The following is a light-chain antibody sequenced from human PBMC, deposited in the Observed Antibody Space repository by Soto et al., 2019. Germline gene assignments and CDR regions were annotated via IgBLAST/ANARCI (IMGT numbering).Light chain of an antibody. CDR1: QSVSSY. Sequence: EIVLTQSPGTLSLSPGERATLSCRASQSVSSYLAWYQQKPGQAPRLLIYVASSRATGIPDRFSGSGSGTDFTLTISRLEPEDFAVYYCQQYGSSSRTFGQGTKVELK. J-gene: IGKJ1*01. CDR3: QQYGSSSRT. CDR2: VAS. V-gene: IGKV3-20*01.